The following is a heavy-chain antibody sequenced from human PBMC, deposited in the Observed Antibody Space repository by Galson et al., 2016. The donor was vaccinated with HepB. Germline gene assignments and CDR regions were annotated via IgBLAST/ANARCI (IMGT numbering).Heavy chain of an antibody. D-gene: IGHD3-3*01. CDR2: IWDDGSQK. Sequence: SLRLSCAASGFTFSRYGMHWVRQAPGKGLEWVALIWDDGSQKYYADSAKGRFTISRDNSQNTLFLQMHSLRVEDTAVYYCARVWMNEEFWSGYGDYYHYGMDVWGKGTTVTVSS. CDR1: GFTFSRYG. J-gene: IGHJ6*04. V-gene: IGHV3-33*02. CDR3: ARVWMNEEFWSGYGDYYHYGMDV.